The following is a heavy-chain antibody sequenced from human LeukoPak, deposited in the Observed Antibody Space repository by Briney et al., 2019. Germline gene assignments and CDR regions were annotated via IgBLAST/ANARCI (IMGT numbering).Heavy chain of an antibody. CDR3: ARGLDTFFDY. Sequence: SVKVSCKASGGAFSSSAIHWVRQAPGQGLEWVGGIIPILGSPDYAQKFRGRVTITADESTSTVFMELSSLRSDDTAVYYCARGLDTFFDYWGQGALVIVSS. CDR1: GGAFSSSA. D-gene: IGHD3-9*01. J-gene: IGHJ4*02. CDR2: IIPILGSP. V-gene: IGHV1-69*13.